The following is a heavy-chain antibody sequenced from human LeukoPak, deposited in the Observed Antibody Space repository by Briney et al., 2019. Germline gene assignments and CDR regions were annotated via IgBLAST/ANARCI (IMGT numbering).Heavy chain of an antibody. CDR3: ASTISGYSSSWYYYYYYMDV. J-gene: IGHJ6*03. CDR1: GGSFSGYY. CDR2: INHSGST. V-gene: IGHV4-34*01. Sequence: SETLSLTCAVYGGSFSGYYWSWIPQPPGKGLEWIGEINHSGSTNYNPSLKSRVTISVDTSKNQFSLKLSSVTAADTAVYYCASTISGYSSSWYYYYYYMDVWGKGTTVTVSS. D-gene: IGHD6-13*01.